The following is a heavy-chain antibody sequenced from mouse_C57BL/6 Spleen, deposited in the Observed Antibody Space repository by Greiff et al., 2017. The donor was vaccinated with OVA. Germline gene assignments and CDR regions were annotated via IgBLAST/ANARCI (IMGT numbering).Heavy chain of an antibody. Sequence: QVQLKQPGAELVMPGASVKLSCKASGYTFTSYWMHWVKQRPGQGLEWIGEIDPSDSYTNYNQKFKGKSTLTVDKSSSTAYMQLSSLTSEDSAVYYCARTSSGYVNAMDYWGQGTSVTVSS. J-gene: IGHJ4*01. D-gene: IGHD3-2*02. CDR1: GYTFTSYW. V-gene: IGHV1-69*01. CDR2: IDPSDSYT. CDR3: ARTSSGYVNAMDY.